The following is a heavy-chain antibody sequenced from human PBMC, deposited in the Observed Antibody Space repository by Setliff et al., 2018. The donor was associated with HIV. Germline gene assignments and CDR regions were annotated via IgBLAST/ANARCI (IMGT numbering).Heavy chain of an antibody. CDR1: GYTFTNYW. CDR2: IHPRDFDI. CDR3: ARLDSSGYYRSFDV. Sequence: GASLKISCKASGYTFTNYWTAWVRQMPGKGLEWMGIIHPRDFDIKYSQSFQGQVTISADKSLSTAYLQWNSLKASDTALYYCARLDSSGYYRSFDVWGQGTMVTVSS. D-gene: IGHD3-22*01. J-gene: IGHJ3*01. V-gene: IGHV5-51*01.